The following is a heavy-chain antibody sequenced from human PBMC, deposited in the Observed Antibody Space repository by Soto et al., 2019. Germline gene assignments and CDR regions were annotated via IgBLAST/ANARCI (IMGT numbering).Heavy chain of an antibody. V-gene: IGHV3-9*01. J-gene: IGHJ4*02. CDR1: GFTFDDYA. Sequence: EVQLVESGGTLVEPGRSLRLSCAASGFTFDDYAMHWVRQAPGKGLEWVASISWNSGSIGYADSVKGRFTISSDNAKNSLSLQMISLRPEDTALYYCVKDKWYDNTWYLDYWGQGTLVTVSS. D-gene: IGHD6-13*01. CDR3: VKDKWYDNTWYLDY. CDR2: ISWNSGSI.